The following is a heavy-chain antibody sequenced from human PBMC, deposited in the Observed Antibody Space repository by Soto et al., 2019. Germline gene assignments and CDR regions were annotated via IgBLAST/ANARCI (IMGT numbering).Heavy chain of an antibody. V-gene: IGHV1-69*12. CDR3: AREVAADGTFREDVFDI. J-gene: IGHJ3*02. Sequence: QVHLVQSGAEVKKPGSSVKVSCKAPGGTFSNHAINWVRQGPGQGLEWMGRIIPIFTTTNYAQKFQGRVTMTADESTITAYLELSSLKHDDTAVYYCAREVAADGTFREDVFDIWGQGTLVTVSS. CDR1: GGTFSNHA. D-gene: IGHD6-13*01. CDR2: IIPIFTTT.